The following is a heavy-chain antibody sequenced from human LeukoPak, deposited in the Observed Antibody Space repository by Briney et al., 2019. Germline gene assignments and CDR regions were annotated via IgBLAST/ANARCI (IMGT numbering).Heavy chain of an antibody. CDR3: ARANALYCSSTSCLFDY. J-gene: IGHJ4*02. CDR1: GYTFTDYY. Sequence: GASVRVSCKASGYTFTDYYIHWVRQAPGQELEWMAWINPNSGGTYYAQNFHDRITLTRDTSISTAYMELSRLRSDDTAIYYCARANALYCSSTSCLFDYRGQGTLVTVSS. V-gene: IGHV1-2*02. CDR2: INPNSGGT. D-gene: IGHD2-2*01.